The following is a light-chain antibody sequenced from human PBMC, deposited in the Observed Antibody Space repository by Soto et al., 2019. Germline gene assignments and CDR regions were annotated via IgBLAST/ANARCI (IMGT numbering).Light chain of an antibody. CDR1: QTINSW. V-gene: IGKV1-5*01. J-gene: IGKJ1*01. CDR2: DAS. Sequence: DIQMTQSPSTLSASVGDRVTITCRASQTINSWLAWYQQKPGQAPKVLIFDASSLKTGVPSRFSGSGSGTEFTLTISNLQPDDFATYYCQQYDSYSSGPFGQGTKVDIK. CDR3: QQYDSYSSGP.